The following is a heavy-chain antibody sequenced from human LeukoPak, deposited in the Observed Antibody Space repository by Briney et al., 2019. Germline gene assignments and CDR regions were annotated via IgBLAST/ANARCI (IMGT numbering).Heavy chain of an antibody. CDR3: ARGGISDSWSEGAFDI. CDR2: TYTGGTT. D-gene: IGHD6-13*01. V-gene: IGHV3-66*02. CDR1: GFTVSSNY. J-gene: IGHJ3*02. Sequence: GGSLRLSCAASGFTVSSNYMSWVRQAPGKGLEWVSITYTGGTTNYSDSVKCRFTISRDTSKNTLYLQMKSLRAGDTAVYYCARGGISDSWSEGAFDIWGQGTMVTVSS.